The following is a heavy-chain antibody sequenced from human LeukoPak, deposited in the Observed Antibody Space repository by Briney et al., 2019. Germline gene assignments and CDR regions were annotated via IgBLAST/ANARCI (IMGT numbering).Heavy chain of an antibody. V-gene: IGHV3-30*02. CDR1: GFTFSSYG. CDR3: AKDRGPPYDFWSGYSDY. J-gene: IGHJ4*02. D-gene: IGHD3-3*01. CDR2: IRYDGSNK. Sequence: GGSLGLSCAASGFTFSSYGMHWVRQAPGKGLEWVAFIRYDGSNKYYADSVKGRFTITRDNSKNTLYLQMNSLRAEDTAVYYCAKDRGPPYDFWSGYSDYWGQGTLVTVSS.